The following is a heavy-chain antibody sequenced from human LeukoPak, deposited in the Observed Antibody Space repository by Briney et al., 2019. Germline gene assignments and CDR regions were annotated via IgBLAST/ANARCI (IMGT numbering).Heavy chain of an antibody. CDR3: AKDYYGSGRTPIWFDP. J-gene: IGHJ5*02. CDR2: ISWNSGSI. Sequence: GGSLRLSCVASGFTFSSSSMNWVRQAPGKGLEWVSGISWNSGSIGYADSVKGRFTISRDNAKNSLYLQMNSLRAEDTALYYCAKDYYGSGRTPIWFDPWGQGTLVTVSS. D-gene: IGHD3-10*01. V-gene: IGHV3-9*01. CDR1: GFTFSSSS.